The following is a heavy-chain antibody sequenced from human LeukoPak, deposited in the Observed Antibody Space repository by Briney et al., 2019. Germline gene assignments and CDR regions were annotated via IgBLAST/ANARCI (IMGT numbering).Heavy chain of an antibody. D-gene: IGHD3-22*01. CDR1: GFTFSSYG. Sequence: GGSLRLSCAASGFTFSSYGMHWVRQAPGKGLEWVTFIRYDGSNKYYADSVKGRFTISRDNSKNTLYLQMNSLRAEDTAVYYCARDMSGYDSSGYYYYFDYWGQGTLATVSS. CDR3: ARDMSGYDSSGYYYYFDY. J-gene: IGHJ4*02. V-gene: IGHV3-30*02. CDR2: IRYDGSNK.